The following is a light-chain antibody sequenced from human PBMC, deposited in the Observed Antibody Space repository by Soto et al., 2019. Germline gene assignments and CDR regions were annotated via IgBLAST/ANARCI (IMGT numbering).Light chain of an antibody. J-gene: IGLJ3*02. CDR3: SPHAGIKNVV. CDR2: EVT. V-gene: IGLV2-8*01. Sequence: QSVLTQPPSASGSPGQSVTISCTGTSSDVGGYNYVSWYQQHPGKAPRLMVYEVTKRPSGVPARFSGSKSGNTASLTVSGLQADDEADYYCSPHAGIKNVVFGGGTKLTVL. CDR1: SSDVGGYNY.